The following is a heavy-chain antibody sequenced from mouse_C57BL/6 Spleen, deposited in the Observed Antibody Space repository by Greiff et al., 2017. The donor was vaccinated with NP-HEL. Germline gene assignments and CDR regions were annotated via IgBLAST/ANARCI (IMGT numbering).Heavy chain of an antibody. Sequence: QVQLQQPGAELVKPGASVKLSCKASGYTFTSYWMQWVKQRPGQGLEWIGEIDPSDSYTNYNQKFKGKATLTVDTSSSTAYMQLSSLTSEDSAVYYCARGHYHGSSYYFDYWGQGTTLTVSS. CDR3: ARGHYHGSSYYFDY. CDR1: GYTFTSYW. V-gene: IGHV1-50*01. J-gene: IGHJ2*01. D-gene: IGHD1-1*01. CDR2: IDPSDSYT.